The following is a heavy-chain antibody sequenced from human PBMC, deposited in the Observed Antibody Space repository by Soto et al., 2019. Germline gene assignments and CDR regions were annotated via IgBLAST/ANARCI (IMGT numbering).Heavy chain of an antibody. V-gene: IGHV3-21*01. Sequence: EVQLVESGGGLVKPGGSLRLSCAASGFTFSSYSMNWVRQAPGKGLEWVSSISSSSSYIYYADSVKGRFTISRDNAKNSLYLQMNSLRAEDTAVYYCARVSSPYGDYSGPWYFDLWGRGTLVTVSS. J-gene: IGHJ2*01. CDR2: ISSSSSYI. CDR1: GFTFSSYS. CDR3: ARVSSPYGDYSGPWYFDL. D-gene: IGHD4-17*01.